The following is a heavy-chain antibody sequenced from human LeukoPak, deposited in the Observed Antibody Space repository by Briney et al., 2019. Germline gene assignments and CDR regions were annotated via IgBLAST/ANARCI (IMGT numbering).Heavy chain of an antibody. CDR1: GYTFTSYD. CDR2: MNPNSGNT. V-gene: IGHV1-8*01. J-gene: IGHJ6*03. Sequence: ASVKVSCKASGYTFTSYDINWVRQATGQGLEWMGWMNPNSGNTGYAQKFQGRVTMTRNTSISTAYMELSRLRSDDTAVYYCARDSRWLQFYYYYYYMDVWGKGTTVTVSS. D-gene: IGHD5-24*01. CDR3: ARDSRWLQFYYYYYYMDV.